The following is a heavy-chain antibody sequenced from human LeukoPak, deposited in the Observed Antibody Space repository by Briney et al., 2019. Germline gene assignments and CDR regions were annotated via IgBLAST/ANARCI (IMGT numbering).Heavy chain of an antibody. Sequence: GGSLRLSCAASGFTFSSYSMNWVRQAPGKGLEWVSSISSSSSYIYYADSVKGRFTISRGNSKNTLYLQMNSLRAEDTAVYYCAKGGIVGVPGGYWGQGTLVTVSS. J-gene: IGHJ4*02. CDR1: GFTFSSYS. CDR3: AKGGIVGVPGGY. CDR2: ISSSSSYI. D-gene: IGHD1-26*01. V-gene: IGHV3-21*04.